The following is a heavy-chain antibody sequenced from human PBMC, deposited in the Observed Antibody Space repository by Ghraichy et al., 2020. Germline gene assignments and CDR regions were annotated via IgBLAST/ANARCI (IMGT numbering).Heavy chain of an antibody. J-gene: IGHJ4*02. D-gene: IGHD3-22*01. Sequence: SETLSLTCAVYGGSFSGYYWSWIRQPPGKGLEWIGEINHSGSTNYNPSLKSRVTISVDTSKNQFSLKLSSVTAADTAVYYCARLASYYYDRGDYWGQGTLVTVSS. CDR1: GGSFSGYY. V-gene: IGHV4-34*01. CDR2: INHSGST. CDR3: ARLASYYYDRGDY.